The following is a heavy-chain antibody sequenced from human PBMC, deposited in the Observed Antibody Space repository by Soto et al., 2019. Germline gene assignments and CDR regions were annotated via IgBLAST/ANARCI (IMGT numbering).Heavy chain of an antibody. V-gene: IGHV3-30*18. J-gene: IGHJ4*02. CDR1: GFTFSSYG. Sequence: QVQLVESGGGVVQPGRSLRLSCAASGFTFSSYGMHWVHQAPGKGLEWVAVISYDGSNKYYADSVKGRFTISRDNSKNTLYLQMNSLRAEDTAVYYCAKVGELRFLEWLLYLDYWGQGTLVTVSS. CDR3: AKVGELRFLEWLLYLDY. CDR2: ISYDGSNK. D-gene: IGHD3-3*01.